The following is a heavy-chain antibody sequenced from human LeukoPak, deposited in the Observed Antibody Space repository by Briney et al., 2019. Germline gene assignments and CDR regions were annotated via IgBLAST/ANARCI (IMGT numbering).Heavy chain of an antibody. CDR3: ARGRYDYVWGSYYNWFDP. J-gene: IGHJ5*02. CDR2: MNPNSGNT. CDR1: GYTCTSYD. V-gene: IGHV1-8*01. D-gene: IGHD3-16*01. Sequence: GASVKVSCKASGYTCTSYDINWVRQATGQGLEWMGWMNPNSGNTGYAQKFQGRVTMTRNTSISTAYMELSSLRSEDTAVYYGARGRYDYVWGSYYNWFDPWGQGTLVTVSS.